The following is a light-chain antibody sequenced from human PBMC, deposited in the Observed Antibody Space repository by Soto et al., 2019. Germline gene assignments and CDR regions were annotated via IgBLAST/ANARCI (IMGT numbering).Light chain of an antibody. J-gene: IGLJ1*01. Sequence: QSVLPQPATVSWSPGQSITIAFTLTSSYVGSYNYVSWYQLHPCKAPKLMIYKVSKRPSVVSNRLSGSKSHDMASLTICGLQDEDEVDYYCSSYTTRTTLYVFGTGTKSPS. CDR2: KVS. V-gene: IGLV2-14*01. CDR1: SSYVGSYNY. CDR3: SSYTTRTTLYV.